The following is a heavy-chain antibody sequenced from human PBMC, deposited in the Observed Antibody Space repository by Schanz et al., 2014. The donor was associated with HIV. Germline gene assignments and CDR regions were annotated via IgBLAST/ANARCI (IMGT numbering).Heavy chain of an antibody. CDR2: ITWNSITI. J-gene: IGHJ4*02. CDR3: ARRGRGNYGPFDS. V-gene: IGHV3-9*01. D-gene: IGHD1-7*01. Sequence: EVQLGESGGGLVQPGRSLRLSCAASGFTFDDYAMHWVRQVPGKGLEWVSGITWNSITIDYADSVKGRFTISRDNAKNSLYLQMNSLRPEDTALYYCARRGRGNYGPFDSWGQGTLVTVSS. CDR1: GFTFDDYA.